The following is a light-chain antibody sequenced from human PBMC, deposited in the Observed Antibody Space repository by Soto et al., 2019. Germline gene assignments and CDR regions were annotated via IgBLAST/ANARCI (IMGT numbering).Light chain of an antibody. CDR1: QSVSTSF. Sequence: EVVLTQSPVTLSLSPGERATLSCRASQSVSTSFLAWYQQKPGQAPRLLIYGASSRATGIPDRFSGSGSGTDFTLTISRLEPEDFAVYYCQQYGSSPPSSTFGQGTRLEI. V-gene: IGKV3-20*01. CDR2: GAS. J-gene: IGKJ5*01. CDR3: QQYGSSPPSST.